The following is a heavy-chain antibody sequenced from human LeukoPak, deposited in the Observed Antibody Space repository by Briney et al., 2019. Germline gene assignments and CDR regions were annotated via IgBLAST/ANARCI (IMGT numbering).Heavy chain of an antibody. CDR1: GGSISSSSYY. V-gene: IGHV4-39*07. Sequence: SETLSLTCTVSGGSISSSSYYWGWIRQPPGKGLEWIGSIYYSGSTYYNPSLKSRVTISVDTSKNQFSLRLSSVTAADTAVYYCARGDAMVDYWGQGTLVTVSS. J-gene: IGHJ4*02. CDR2: IYYSGST. CDR3: ARGDAMVDY.